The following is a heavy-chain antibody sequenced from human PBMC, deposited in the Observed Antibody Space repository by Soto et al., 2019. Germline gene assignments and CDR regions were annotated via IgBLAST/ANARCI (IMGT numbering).Heavy chain of an antibody. D-gene: IGHD6-19*01. CDR1: GFTFSSGG. CDR2: ISSSSSYI. Sequence: GGSLRLSCAASGFTFSSGGMNWVPQAPGKGLEWVSSISSSSSYIYYADSVKGRFTISRDNAKNSLYLQMNSLRAEDTAVYYCAREHSSGWYYYYYGMDVWGQGTTVTVSS. V-gene: IGHV3-21*01. J-gene: IGHJ6*02. CDR3: AREHSSGWYYYYYGMDV.